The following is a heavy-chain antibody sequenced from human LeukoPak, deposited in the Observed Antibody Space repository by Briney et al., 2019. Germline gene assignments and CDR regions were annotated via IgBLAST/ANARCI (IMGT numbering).Heavy chain of an antibody. CDR3: ARENYGSGLGYYYGMDV. V-gene: IGHV4-31*03. CDR2: IYYSGST. J-gene: IGHJ6*02. Sequence: SQTLSLTCTVSGGSISSGGYYWSWIRQHPGKGLEWIGYIYYSGSTYYNPSLKSRVTISVDTSKNQFSLKLSSVTAADTAVYYCARENYGSGLGYYYGMDVWGQGTTVTVSS. CDR1: GGSISSGGYY. D-gene: IGHD3-10*01.